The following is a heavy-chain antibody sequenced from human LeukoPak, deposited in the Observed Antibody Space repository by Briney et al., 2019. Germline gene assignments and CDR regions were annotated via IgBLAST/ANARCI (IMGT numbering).Heavy chain of an antibody. CDR2: IRFDATNK. J-gene: IGHJ4*02. CDR3: ARDVGSSSYPPGDY. CDR1: GFIFSGSS. V-gene: IGHV3-30*02. D-gene: IGHD6-6*01. Sequence: PGGSLRLSCAASGFIFSGSSMHWVRQAPGKGLEWVSFIRFDATNKYYADSVKGRFTISRDNSKNTLYLQMNSLRAEDTAVYYCARDVGSSSYPPGDYWGQGTLVTVSS.